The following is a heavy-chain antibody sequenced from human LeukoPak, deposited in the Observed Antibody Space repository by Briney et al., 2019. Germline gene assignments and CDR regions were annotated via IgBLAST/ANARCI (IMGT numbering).Heavy chain of an antibody. Sequence: PGGSLRLSCAASGFTVSSNYMSWVRQAPGKGLEWVSVIYSGGSTYYADSVKGRFTISRDNSRNTLYLQMNSLRAEDTAVYYCAREYSSGYYSDYWGQGTLVTVSS. J-gene: IGHJ4*02. CDR3: AREYSSGYYSDY. CDR1: GFTVSSNY. D-gene: IGHD3-22*01. CDR2: IYSGGST. V-gene: IGHV3-66*01.